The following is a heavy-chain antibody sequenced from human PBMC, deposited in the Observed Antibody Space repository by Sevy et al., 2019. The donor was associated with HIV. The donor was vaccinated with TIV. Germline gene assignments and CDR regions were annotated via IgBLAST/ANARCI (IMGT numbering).Heavy chain of an antibody. J-gene: IGHJ4*02. Sequence: GGSLRLSCAASGFTFDDYAMHWVRQAPGKGLEWVSGISWNSGSIGYADSVKGRFTISRDNAKNSLYLQMNSLRAEDTALYYCARDLSGGYPAGDWGQGTLVTVSS. V-gene: IGHV3-9*01. CDR2: ISWNSGSI. CDR1: GFTFDDYA. CDR3: ARDLSGGYPAGD. D-gene: IGHD3-22*01.